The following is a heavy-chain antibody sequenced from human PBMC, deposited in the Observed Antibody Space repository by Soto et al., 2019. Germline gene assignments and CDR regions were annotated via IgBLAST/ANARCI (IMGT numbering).Heavy chain of an antibody. CDR3: AKDYGDYPNYYYYYYMDC. J-gene: IGHJ6*03. Sequence: GGSLRLSCAASGFTFSSYALSWVRQAPGKGLEWVSAISGSGGSTYYADSVKGRFTISRDKSKNTLYLQMNSLRVEDTAVYYCAKDYGDYPNYYYYYYMDCWGKGTTVTVSS. D-gene: IGHD4-17*01. V-gene: IGHV3-23*01. CDR1: GFTFSSYA. CDR2: ISGSGGST.